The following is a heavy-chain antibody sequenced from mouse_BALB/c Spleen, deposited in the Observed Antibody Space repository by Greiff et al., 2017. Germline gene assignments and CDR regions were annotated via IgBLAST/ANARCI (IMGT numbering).Heavy chain of an antibody. CDR3: TRWWYYYAMDY. CDR1: GYTFTSYW. Sequence: EVQLQQSGTVLARPGASVKMSCKASGYTFTSYWMHWVKQRPGPGLEWIGAISPGNSDTSYHQKFTGKAKLTAVTSTSTAYMELSSLTNEDSAVYYCTRWWYYYAMDYWGQGTSVTVSS. CDR2: ISPGNSDT. V-gene: IGHV1-5*01. J-gene: IGHJ4*01. D-gene: IGHD1-1*02.